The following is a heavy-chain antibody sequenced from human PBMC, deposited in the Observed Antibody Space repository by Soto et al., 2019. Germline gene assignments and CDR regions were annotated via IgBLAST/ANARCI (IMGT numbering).Heavy chain of an antibody. V-gene: IGHV3-33*01. CDR2: IWYDGSNK. Sequence: SLRLSCAAAGFTFSSYGMHWVRQAPGKGLEWVAVIWYDGSNKYYADSVKGRFTISRDNSKNTLYLQMNSLRAEDTAVYYCARDRGLYYYDSSGLDYWGQGTLVTVSS. CDR1: GFTFSSYG. CDR3: ARDRGLYYYDSSGLDY. J-gene: IGHJ4*02. D-gene: IGHD3-22*01.